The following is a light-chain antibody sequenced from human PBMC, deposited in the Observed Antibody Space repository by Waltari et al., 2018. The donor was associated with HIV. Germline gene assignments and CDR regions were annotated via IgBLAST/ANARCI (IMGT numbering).Light chain of an antibody. V-gene: IGKV1-5*03. CDR3: QQYNGSPYT. Sequence: DIQMTPSPSTLSASVGDRVTITCRASQSISSWLAWYQQKPGKAPKLLIYKASSLESGVPSRFSGSGSGTEFTLTISSLQPDDFATYYCQQYNGSPYTFGQGTKLEIK. J-gene: IGKJ2*01. CDR1: QSISSW. CDR2: KAS.